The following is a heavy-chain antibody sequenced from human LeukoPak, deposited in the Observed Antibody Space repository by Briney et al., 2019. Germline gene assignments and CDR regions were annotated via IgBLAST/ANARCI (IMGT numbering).Heavy chain of an antibody. CDR2: ISYDGSNK. J-gene: IGHJ4*02. Sequence: GGSLRLSCAASGFTFSSYAMHWVRQAPGKGLEWVAVISYDGSNKYYADSVKGRFTISRDNSKNTLYLKMNSLRAEDTAVYYCARPDSSGYYYFDYWGQGTLVTVSS. V-gene: IGHV3-30-3*01. D-gene: IGHD3-22*01. CDR3: ARPDSSGYYYFDY. CDR1: GFTFSSYA.